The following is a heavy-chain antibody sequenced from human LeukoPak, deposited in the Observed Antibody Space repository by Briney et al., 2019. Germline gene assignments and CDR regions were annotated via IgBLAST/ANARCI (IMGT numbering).Heavy chain of an antibody. CDR1: GFTVSSNY. J-gene: IGHJ6*02. V-gene: IGHV3-23*01. Sequence: GGSLRLSCAASGFTVSSNYMSWVRQAPGKGLEWVSAISGSGGSTYYADSVKGRFTISRDNSRNTLYLQMNSLRAEDTAVYYCAKQGVRLPYGMDVWGQGTTVTVSS. D-gene: IGHD3-10*01. CDR2: ISGSGGST. CDR3: AKQGVRLPYGMDV.